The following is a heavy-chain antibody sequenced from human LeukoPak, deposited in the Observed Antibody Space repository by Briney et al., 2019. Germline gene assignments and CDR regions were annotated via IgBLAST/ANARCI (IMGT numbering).Heavy chain of an antibody. CDR2: IKQDGSEK. CDR3: ARGPANRGVTMVRPKAAYYFDY. CDR1: GFTFSSYW. J-gene: IGHJ4*02. D-gene: IGHD3-10*01. Sequence: PGGSLRLSCAASGFTFSSYWMSWVRQAPGKGLEWVANIKQDGSEKYYVDSVKGRFTISRDNAKNSLYLQMNSLRAEDTAVYYCARGPANRGVTMVRPKAAYYFDYWGQGTLVTVSS. V-gene: IGHV3-7*01.